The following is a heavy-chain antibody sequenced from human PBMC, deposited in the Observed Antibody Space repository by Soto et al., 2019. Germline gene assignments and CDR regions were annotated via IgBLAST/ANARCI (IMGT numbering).Heavy chain of an antibody. J-gene: IGHJ3*02. Sequence: QVQLVESGGGVVQPGRSLRLSCAASGFTFSSYGMHWVRQAPGKGLEWVAVISYDGSNKYYADSVKGRFTISRDNSKNTLYLQMNSLRAEDTAVYYCAKVLSYCSSTSCYNGGILRAFDIWGQGTMVTVSS. CDR2: ISYDGSNK. D-gene: IGHD2-2*02. V-gene: IGHV3-30*18. CDR1: GFTFSSYG. CDR3: AKVLSYCSSTSCYNGGILRAFDI.